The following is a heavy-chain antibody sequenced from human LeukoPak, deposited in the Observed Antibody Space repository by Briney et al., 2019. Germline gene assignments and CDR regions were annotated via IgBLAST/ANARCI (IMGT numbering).Heavy chain of an antibody. CDR3: TRSDGYGLVGI. D-gene: IGHD3-10*01. J-gene: IGHJ3*01. CDR1: GGSISSGSYY. V-gene: IGHV4-61*02. Sequence: PSQTLSLTCTVSGGSISSGSYYWSWIRQPAGKGLEWIGRMYTSGSTNYKPSLKSRVIILIDTSKNHFSLTLSSVTAADTAVYYCTRSDGYGLVGIWGQGTMVTVSS. CDR2: MYTSGST.